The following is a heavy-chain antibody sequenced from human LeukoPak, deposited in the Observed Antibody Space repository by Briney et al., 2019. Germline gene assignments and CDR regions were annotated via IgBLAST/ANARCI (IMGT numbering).Heavy chain of an antibody. CDR3: ASGHSGSYYCHD. J-gene: IGHJ4*02. CDR1: GFTFSSYA. CDR2: ISYDGSNK. Sequence: GRSLRLSCAASGFTFSSYAMHWVRQAPGKGLEWVVVISYDGSNKYYADSVKGRFTISRDNSKNTLYLQMNSLRAEDTAVYYCASGHSGSYYCHDWGQGTLVTVSS. D-gene: IGHD1-26*01. V-gene: IGHV3-30-3*01.